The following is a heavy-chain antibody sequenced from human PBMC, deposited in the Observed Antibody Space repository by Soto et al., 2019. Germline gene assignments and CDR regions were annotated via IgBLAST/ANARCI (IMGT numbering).Heavy chain of an antibody. CDR2: TYYRSRFFS. CDR1: GDSVSSYSAA. V-gene: IGHV6-1*02. Sequence: QVQLQQSGPGLVKPSQTLSLTCAISGDSVSSYSAAWNWIRQSPSGGLEWLGRTYYRSRFFSDYAESVKSRILINPDTSKNQFSPELKSVTPEDTAVYYCVRDRYSSSGWFDPWGQGTPVTVSS. CDR3: VRDRYSSSGWFDP. J-gene: IGHJ5*02. D-gene: IGHD3-10*01.